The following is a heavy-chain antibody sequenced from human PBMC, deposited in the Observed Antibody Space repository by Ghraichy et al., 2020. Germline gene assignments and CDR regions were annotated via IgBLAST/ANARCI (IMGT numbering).Heavy chain of an antibody. CDR3: ARDVSGSMTFDD. D-gene: IGHD3-10*01. CDR1: GFTVSSNY. J-gene: IGHJ4*02. CDR2: IYSGGST. V-gene: IGHV3-53*01. Sequence: GSLNISCVASGFTVSSNYMSWVRQAPGKGLEWVSVIYSGGSTYYADSVKGRFTISRDNSKNTLYLQMNSLRAEDTAVYYCARDVSGSMTFDDWGQGTLVTVSS.